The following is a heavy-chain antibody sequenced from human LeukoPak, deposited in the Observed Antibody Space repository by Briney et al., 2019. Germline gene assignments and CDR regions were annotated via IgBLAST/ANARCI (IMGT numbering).Heavy chain of an antibody. CDR3: ARGADGISLDY. V-gene: IGHV3-30*03. CDR1: GFTFSSYG. J-gene: IGHJ4*02. D-gene: IGHD2-15*01. Sequence: PGGSLRLSCAASGFTFSSYGMHWVRQAPGKGLEWVAVISFDATNKYYADSVKGRFTISRDNSKNTLYLQMNSLRAEDTAMFYCARGADGISLDYWGQGTLVTVSS. CDR2: ISFDATNK.